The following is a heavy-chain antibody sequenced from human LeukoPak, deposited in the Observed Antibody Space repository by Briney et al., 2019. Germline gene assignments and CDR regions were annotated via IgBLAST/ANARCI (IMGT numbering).Heavy chain of an antibody. CDR3: ARGGMYYGSGSYYPFDY. J-gene: IGHJ4*02. CDR2: ISSSGSTI. CDR1: GFTFSDYY. V-gene: IGHV3-11*01. D-gene: IGHD3-10*01. Sequence: PGGSLRLSCAASGFTFSDYYMSWVRQAPGKGLEWVSYISSSGSTIYYADSVMGRFTISRDNAKNSLYLQMNSLGAEDTAVYYCARGGMYYGSGSYYPFDYWGQGTLVTVSS.